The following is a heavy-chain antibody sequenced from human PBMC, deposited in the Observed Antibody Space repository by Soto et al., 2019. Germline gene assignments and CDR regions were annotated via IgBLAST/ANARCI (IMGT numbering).Heavy chain of an antibody. Sequence: QVQLVQSGAEVKQPGASVKVSCKGSGYTFISYGVNWVRQAPGQGIEWVGWISGYNGNTKYAQKCQGRVTMTTDTSSSTAYMELRSLRSDDTAVYYCARDMDGSSWYRVGYWGQGTLVTVSS. J-gene: IGHJ4*02. CDR3: ARDMDGSSWYRVGY. D-gene: IGHD6-13*01. CDR2: ISGYNGNT. CDR1: GYTFISYG. V-gene: IGHV1-18*01.